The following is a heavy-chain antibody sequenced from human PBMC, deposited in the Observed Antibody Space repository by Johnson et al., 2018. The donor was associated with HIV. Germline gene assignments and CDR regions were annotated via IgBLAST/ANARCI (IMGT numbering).Heavy chain of an antibody. CDR2: LSNTGLNT. J-gene: IGHJ3*02. V-gene: IGHV3-23*04. CDR1: GFTFSDYA. D-gene: IGHD5-18*01. CDR3: AKDRLAMGILDI. Sequence: VQLVESGGGLVQPGGSLRLSCAASGFTFSDYAMAWVRQAPGKGLQWLAELSNTGLNTYYADSVRGRFTISRDNSKNMLYLQVNSLRAEDTAIYYCAKDRLAMGILDIWGQGTMVTVSS.